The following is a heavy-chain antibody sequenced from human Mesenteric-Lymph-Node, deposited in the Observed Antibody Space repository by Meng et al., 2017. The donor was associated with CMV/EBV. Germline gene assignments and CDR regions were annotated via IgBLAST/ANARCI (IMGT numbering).Heavy chain of an antibody. CDR2: MYYSGST. Sequence: SETLSLTCTVSGDSLSSYYWSWIRQPPGKGLEWIGYMYYSGSTNYNPSLKSRVTISVDTSKNQFSLKLSSVTAADTAVYYCARGLVGYCSSTSGHSDYWGQGTLVTVSS. D-gene: IGHD2-2*01. CDR1: GDSLSSYY. J-gene: IGHJ4*02. CDR3: ARGLVGYCSSTSGHSDY. V-gene: IGHV4-59*12.